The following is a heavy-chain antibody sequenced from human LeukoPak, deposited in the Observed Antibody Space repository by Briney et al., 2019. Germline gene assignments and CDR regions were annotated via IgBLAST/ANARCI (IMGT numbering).Heavy chain of an antibody. CDR2: ISGSGGST. CDR3: AKTSGYSCTSGVDY. J-gene: IGHJ4*02. CDR1: GFTFSSYA. D-gene: IGHD6-13*01. V-gene: IGHV3-23*01. Sequence: GGSLRLSCAASGFTFSSYAMSWVRQPPGKGLEWVSAISGSGGSTYYADSVKGRFTISRDNSKNTLYLQMNSLRAEDTAVYYCAKTSGYSCTSGVDYWGQGTLVTVSS.